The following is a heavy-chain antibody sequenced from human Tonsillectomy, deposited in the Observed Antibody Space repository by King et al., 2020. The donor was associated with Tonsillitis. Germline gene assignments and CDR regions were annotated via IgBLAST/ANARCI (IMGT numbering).Heavy chain of an antibody. V-gene: IGHV4-59*01. CDR2: IYYSGST. J-gene: IGHJ4*02. D-gene: IGHD5-18*01. CDR1: GVSISSYY. CDR3: ARNGGYSYALDY. Sequence: QLQESGPGLVKPSETLSLTCTVSGVSISSYYWSWIRQPPGKGLEWIGYIYYSGSTNYNPSLKSRVTISVDTSKNQFSLKLTSVTAADTAVYYCARNGGYSYALDYWGQGTLVTVSS.